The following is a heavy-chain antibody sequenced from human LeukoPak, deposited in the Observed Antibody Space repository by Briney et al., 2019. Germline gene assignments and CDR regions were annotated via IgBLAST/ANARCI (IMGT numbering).Heavy chain of an antibody. Sequence: SSETLSLTCAVYGESFSGFYWTWIRQPPGKGLEWIGEINHSGSTNYNPSLESRVTISVDTSKNQFSLKLSSVTAADTAVYYCARVGSGYYYDSSGYFNPSYYFDYWGQGTLVTVSS. CDR2: INHSGST. J-gene: IGHJ4*02. D-gene: IGHD3-22*01. CDR1: GESFSGFY. V-gene: IGHV4-34*01. CDR3: ARVGSGYYYDSSGYFNPSYYFDY.